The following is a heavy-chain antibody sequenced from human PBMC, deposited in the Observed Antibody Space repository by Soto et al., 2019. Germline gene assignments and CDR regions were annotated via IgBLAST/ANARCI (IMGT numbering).Heavy chain of an antibody. J-gene: IGHJ4*02. CDR2: ISSDGSEK. V-gene: IGHV3-30*18. Sequence: GGSLRLSCVASGFTFSNYAMHWVRQAPGKGLGWVAVISSDGSEKYYLDSVRDRFTISRDNSKNTLYLQMNNLRPEDTAMYYCANSWTTLTTGFDFWGQGALVTRLL. CDR3: ANSWTTLTTGFDF. D-gene: IGHD4-17*01. CDR1: GFTFSNYA.